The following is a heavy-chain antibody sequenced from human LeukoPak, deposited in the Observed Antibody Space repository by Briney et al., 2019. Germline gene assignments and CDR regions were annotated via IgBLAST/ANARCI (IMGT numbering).Heavy chain of an antibody. V-gene: IGHV3-53*01. CDR3: VRALLGTDDY. J-gene: IGHJ4*02. CDR2: IYSGGST. CDR1: GFTVSSNY. D-gene: IGHD2-15*01. Sequence: SGGSLRLSCAASGFTVSSNYMSWVRQAPGKGLEWVSVIYSGGSTYYADSVKGRFTISRDNTKNTLYLQMNSLRADDTAVYYCVRALLGTDDYWGQGTLVTVSS.